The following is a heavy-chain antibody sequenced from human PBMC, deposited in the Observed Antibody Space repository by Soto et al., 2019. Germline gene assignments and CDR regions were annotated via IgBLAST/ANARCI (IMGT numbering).Heavy chain of an antibody. CDR1: GFTFSSYG. D-gene: IGHD4-17*01. J-gene: IGHJ6*02. V-gene: IGHV3-30*18. Sequence: GGSLRLSCAASGFTFSSYGMHWVRQAPGKGLEWVAVISYDGSNKYYADSVKGRFTISRDNSKNTLYLQMNSLRAEDTAVYYCAKPINLFGDYQYYYYGMDVWGQGTTVTVSS. CDR2: ISYDGSNK. CDR3: AKPINLFGDYQYYYYGMDV.